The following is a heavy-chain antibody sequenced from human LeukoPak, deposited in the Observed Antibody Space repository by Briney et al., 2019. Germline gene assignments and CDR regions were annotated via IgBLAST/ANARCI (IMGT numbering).Heavy chain of an antibody. D-gene: IGHD6-19*01. CDR1: GITFSRYI. J-gene: IGHJ4*02. V-gene: IGHV3-21*01. Sequence: PGGSIRLSCAASGITFSRYIMNWVRQAPGKGLEWVSFFSSSSNYIYYADSVEGRFTVSRDNAKNSLYLQMNSLRAEDTAVYYCARVAEDSSGWYGWDPYYFDYWGQGTLVTVSS. CDR2: FSSSSNYI. CDR3: ARVAEDSSGWYGWDPYYFDY.